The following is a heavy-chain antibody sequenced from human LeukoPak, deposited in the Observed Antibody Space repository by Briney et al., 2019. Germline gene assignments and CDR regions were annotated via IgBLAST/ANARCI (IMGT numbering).Heavy chain of an antibody. CDR1: GGSFSGYY. CDR2: INHSGST. D-gene: IGHD6-13*01. J-gene: IGHJ4*02. Sequence: SETLSLTCAVDGGSFSGYYWSWIRQPPGKGLEWIGEINHSGSTNYNPSLKSRVTISVDTSNNQFSLKLSSVTAADTAVYYCARGPRYSSSWYRSYHFDYWGQGTLVTVSS. CDR3: ARGPRYSSSWYRSYHFDY. V-gene: IGHV4-34*01.